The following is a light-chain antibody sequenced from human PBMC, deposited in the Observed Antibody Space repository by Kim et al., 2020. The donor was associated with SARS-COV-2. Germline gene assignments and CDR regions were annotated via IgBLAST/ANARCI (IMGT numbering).Light chain of an antibody. V-gene: IGKV3-20*01. Sequence: SSAPRQRATLSCMASQRVSSTYLASYQQNPGQAPRLLISGASSRATGIPDWFSGSGSGTAFTLTISRLEPEGFAVYYCQQYGSSPLFGQGTKLEI. J-gene: IGKJ2*01. CDR2: GAS. CDR3: QQYGSSPL. CDR1: QRVSSTY.